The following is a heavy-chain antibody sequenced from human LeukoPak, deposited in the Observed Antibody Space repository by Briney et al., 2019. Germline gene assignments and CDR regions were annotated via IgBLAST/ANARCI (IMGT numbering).Heavy chain of an antibody. J-gene: IGHJ6*03. CDR3: ARTTDGGYTYDYFYYYYMDV. CDR1: GGSISSSNW. V-gene: IGHV4-4*02. D-gene: IGHD5-18*01. CDR2: IYYSGST. Sequence: SETLSLTCAVSGGSISSSNWWSWVRQPPGKGLEWIGYIYYSGSTNYNPSLKSRVTISVDTSKNQFSLKLSSVTAADTAVYYCARTTDGGYTYDYFYYYYMDVWGKGTTVTISS.